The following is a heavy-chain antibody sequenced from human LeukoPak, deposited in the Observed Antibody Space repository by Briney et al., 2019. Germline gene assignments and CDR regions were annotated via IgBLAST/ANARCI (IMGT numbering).Heavy chain of an antibody. Sequence: SETLSLTCTVSGGSISSYYWSWIRQPAGKGLEWIGRIYTSGSTNYNPSLKSRVTMSVDTYKNQFSLQLSSVTAADTAVYYCARSEHPEYCTNGVCYYFDYWGQGTLVTVSS. CDR3: ARSEHPEYCTNGVCYYFDY. D-gene: IGHD2-8*01. V-gene: IGHV4-4*07. CDR1: GGSISSYY. CDR2: IYTSGST. J-gene: IGHJ4*02.